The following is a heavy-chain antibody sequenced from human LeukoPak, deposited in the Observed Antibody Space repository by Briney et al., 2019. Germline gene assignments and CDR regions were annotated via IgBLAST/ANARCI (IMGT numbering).Heavy chain of an antibody. J-gene: IGHJ4*02. CDR2: IYYSGST. V-gene: IGHV4-59*12. CDR3: ARPRVRGHYFDY. D-gene: IGHD3-10*01. Sequence: PSETLSLTCTVSGGSISSYYWSWIRQPPGKGLEWIGYIYYSGSTNYNPSLKSRVTISVDTSKNQFSLKLSSVTAADTAVYYCARPRVRGHYFDYWGQGTLVIVSS. CDR1: GGSISSYY.